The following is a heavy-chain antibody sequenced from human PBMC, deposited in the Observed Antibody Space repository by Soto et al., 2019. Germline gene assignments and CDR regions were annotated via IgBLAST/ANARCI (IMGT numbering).Heavy chain of an antibody. V-gene: IGHV4-39*01. CDR3: ARQVRYYGSGSYSDSYYYTHV. D-gene: IGHD3-10*01. J-gene: IGHJ6*03. CDR1: GGSISSSSYY. CDR2: IYYSGST. Sequence: SETLSLTCTVSGGSISSSSYYWGWIRQPPGKGLEWIGSIYYSGSTYYNPSLKSRVTISVDTSKNQFSLKLSSVTAADTAVYYCARQVRYYGSGSYSDSYYYTHVSCKATSVT.